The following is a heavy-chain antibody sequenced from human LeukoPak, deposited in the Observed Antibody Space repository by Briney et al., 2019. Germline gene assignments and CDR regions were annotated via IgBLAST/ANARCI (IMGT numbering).Heavy chain of an antibody. D-gene: IGHD6-13*01. CDR3: ARSGHSSSWFGTLPEYYYYGMDV. V-gene: IGHV4-59*01. J-gene: IGHJ6*02. CDR2: IYDIGNT. Sequence: PSETLSLTCTVSGDSISSYYWSWIRQPPGKGLEWIGYIYDIGNTSYNPSPKSRVAISVDTTSNQFCLMLTSVAAAETAVYYCARSGHSSSWFGTLPEYYYYGMDVWGQGTTVTVSS. CDR1: GDSISSYY.